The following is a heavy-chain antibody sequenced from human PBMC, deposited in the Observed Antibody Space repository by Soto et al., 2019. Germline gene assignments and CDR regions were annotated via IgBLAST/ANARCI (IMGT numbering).Heavy chain of an antibody. Sequence: SETLSLTCAVYGGSFSGYYWSWIRQSPGKGLEWIGEINHSGSTNYNPSLKSRVTISVDTSKNQFSLKLSSVTAADTAVYYCARGKPAAVLFYMDVWGKGTTVTVSS. V-gene: IGHV4-34*01. CDR1: GGSFSGYY. J-gene: IGHJ6*03. CDR3: ARGKPAAVLFYMDV. D-gene: IGHD2-2*01. CDR2: INHSGST.